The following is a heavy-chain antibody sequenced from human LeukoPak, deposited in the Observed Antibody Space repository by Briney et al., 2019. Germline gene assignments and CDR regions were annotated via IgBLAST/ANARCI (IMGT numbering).Heavy chain of an antibody. Sequence: ASVKVSCKASGYTFTGYYMHWVRQAPGQGLEWMGWINPNSGGTNYAQKFQGRVTMTRDASISTAYMELSRQRSDDTAVYYCARDPPRITMVRGGGDYWGQGTLVTVSS. D-gene: IGHD3-10*01. V-gene: IGHV1-2*02. CDR3: ARDPPRITMVRGGGDY. J-gene: IGHJ4*02. CDR1: GYTFTGYY. CDR2: INPNSGGT.